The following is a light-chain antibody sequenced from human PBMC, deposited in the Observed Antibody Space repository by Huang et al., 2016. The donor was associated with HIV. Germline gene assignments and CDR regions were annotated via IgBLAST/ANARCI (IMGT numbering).Light chain of an antibody. CDR3: QHYNNWPPWT. CDR1: QGVSNH. J-gene: IGKJ1*01. V-gene: IGKV3D-15*01. CDR2: GSS. Sequence: EIVMTQSPATLSVSPGERATLSCRASQGVSNHIAWYQQKPGQHPRLRMHGSSTSATGIAAKFSGSGSGTDFTLTITSLQPEDSAVYYCQHYNNWPPWTFGPGTQVEI.